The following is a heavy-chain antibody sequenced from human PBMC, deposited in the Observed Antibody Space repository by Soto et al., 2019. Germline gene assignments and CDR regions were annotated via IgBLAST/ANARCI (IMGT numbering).Heavy chain of an antibody. CDR1: GFTFRTYY. D-gene: IGHD6-6*01. CDR2: ISAGSSNI. CDR3: ARQYPSSSRHFDH. V-gene: IGHV3-21*01. J-gene: IGHJ4*02. Sequence: GGSLRLSCAASGFTFRTYYMIWVRQAPGKGLEWVSSISAGSSNIYYAPSVKGRFTISRDNAKNLVYLQINSLRAEDTAVYYCARQYPSSSRHFDHWGQGTRVTVSS.